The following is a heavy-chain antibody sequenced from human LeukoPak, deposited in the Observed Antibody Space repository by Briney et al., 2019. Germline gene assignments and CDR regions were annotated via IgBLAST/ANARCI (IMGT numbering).Heavy chain of an antibody. CDR2: INPNSGGT. J-gene: IGHJ4*02. Sequence: ASVKVSCKASGYTFTGYYMHWVRQAPGQGLEWMGWINPNSGGTNYAQKFQGRVTMTRDTSISTAYLQWSSLKASDTAMYYCARRSGSYYYFDYWGQGTLVTVSS. CDR1: GYTFTGYY. CDR3: ARRSGSYYYFDY. V-gene: IGHV1-2*02. D-gene: IGHD1-26*01.